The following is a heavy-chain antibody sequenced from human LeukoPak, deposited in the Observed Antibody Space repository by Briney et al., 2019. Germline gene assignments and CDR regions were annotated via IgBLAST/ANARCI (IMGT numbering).Heavy chain of an antibody. CDR1: GFTFSSYS. V-gene: IGHV3-21*01. CDR2: ISSSSSYI. Sequence: PGRSLRLSCAASGFTFSSYSMNWVRQAPGKGLEWVSSISSSSSYIYYADSVKGRFTISRDNAKNSLYLQMNSLRAEDTAVYYCARFADSSGYYYYYGMDVWGQGTTVTVSS. D-gene: IGHD3-22*01. J-gene: IGHJ6*02. CDR3: ARFADSSGYYYYYGMDV.